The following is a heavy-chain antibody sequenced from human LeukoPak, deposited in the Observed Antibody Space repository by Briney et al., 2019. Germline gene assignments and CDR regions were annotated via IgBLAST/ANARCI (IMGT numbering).Heavy chain of an antibody. CDR3: ARLTDGGDFQH. D-gene: IGHD4-23*01. CDR1: GYSISSGYY. J-gene: IGHJ1*01. Sequence: SETLSLTCTVSGYSISSGYYWGWIRQPPGKGLEWIGSIYHSGSTYYNPSLKSRVTISVDTSKNQLSLKLSSVTAADTAVYYCARLTDGGDFQHWGQGTLVTVSS. CDR2: IYHSGST. V-gene: IGHV4-38-2*02.